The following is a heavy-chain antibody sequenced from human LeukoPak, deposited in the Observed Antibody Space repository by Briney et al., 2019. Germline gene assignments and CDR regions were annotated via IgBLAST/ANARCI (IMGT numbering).Heavy chain of an antibody. Sequence: GSLRLSCAASGFTFSSYGIHWVRQAPGKGLEWVAFIRHDGSSEYYTDSVKGRFTISRDNSKNTLYLQMNSLRAEDTAVYYCAKSRMTIMTHAGMDVWGKGTTVTISS. CDR3: AKSRMTIMTHAGMDV. J-gene: IGHJ6*04. CDR2: IRHDGSSE. CDR1: GFTFSSYG. V-gene: IGHV3-30*02. D-gene: IGHD4/OR15-4a*01.